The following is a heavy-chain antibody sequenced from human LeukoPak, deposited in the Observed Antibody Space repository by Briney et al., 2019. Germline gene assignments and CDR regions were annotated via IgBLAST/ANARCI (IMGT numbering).Heavy chain of an antibody. CDR1: GFTFSSYG. CDR3: TILKYLAAAGPGRFDP. V-gene: IGHV3-30*02. J-gene: IGHJ5*02. D-gene: IGHD6-13*01. CDR2: IRYDGSNK. Sequence: PGGSLRLSCAASGFTFSSYGMHWVRQAPRKGLEWVAFIRYDGSNKYYADSVKGRFTISRDNSKNTLYLQMNSLRAEDTAVYYCTILKYLAAAGPGRFDPWGQGTLVTVSS.